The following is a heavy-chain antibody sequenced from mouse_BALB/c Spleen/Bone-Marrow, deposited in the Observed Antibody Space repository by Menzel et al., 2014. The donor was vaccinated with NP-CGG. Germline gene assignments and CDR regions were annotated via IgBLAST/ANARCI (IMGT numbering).Heavy chain of an antibody. CDR3: ARLNYYGNLFV. CDR2: INPDSSTI. V-gene: IGHV4-1*02. D-gene: IGHD1-1*01. Sequence: EVHLVESGGGLVQPGGSLKLSCAASGFDFSRYWMSWVRQAPGKGLKWIGVINPDSSTINYTPSLKDKFIISRDNAKNTLYLQMSKVRSEDTALYYCARLNYYGNLFVWGAGTTVTVSS. J-gene: IGHJ1*01. CDR1: GFDFSRYW.